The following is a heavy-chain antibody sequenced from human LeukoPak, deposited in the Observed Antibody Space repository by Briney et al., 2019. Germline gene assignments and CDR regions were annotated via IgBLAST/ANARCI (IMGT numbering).Heavy chain of an antibody. J-gene: IGHJ4*02. CDR3: ARGLQGYCSGGSCYLDY. D-gene: IGHD2-15*01. V-gene: IGHV1-2*02. CDR2: INPNSGGT. CDR1: GYTFTGYY. Sequence: ASVKVSCKSSGYTFTGYYMHWVRQAPGQGLDWMGWINPNSGGTNYAQKFQGRVTMTRDTSISTAYMELSRLRSDDTAVYYCARGLQGYCSGGSCYLDYWGQGTLVTVSS.